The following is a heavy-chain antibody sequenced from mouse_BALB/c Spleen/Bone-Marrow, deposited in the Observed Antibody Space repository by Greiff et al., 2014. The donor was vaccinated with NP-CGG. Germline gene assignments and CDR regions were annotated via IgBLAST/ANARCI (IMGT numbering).Heavy chain of an antibody. CDR2: INSNGGST. Sequence: VESGGGLVQPGGSLKLSCAASGFTFSSYGMPWVRQTPDKRLELVATINSNGGSTYYPDSVEGRFTISRDNAKNTLYLQMSSLKSEDTAMYYCARPYRYYFDYWGQGTTLTVSS. J-gene: IGHJ2*01. V-gene: IGHV5-6-3*01. D-gene: IGHD2-14*01. CDR3: ARPYRYYFDY. CDR1: GFTFSSYG.